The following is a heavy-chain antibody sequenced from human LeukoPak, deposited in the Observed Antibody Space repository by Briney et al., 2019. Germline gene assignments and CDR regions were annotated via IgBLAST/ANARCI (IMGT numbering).Heavy chain of an antibody. Sequence: SETLSLTCAVYGGSFSGYYWSWIRQPPGKGLEWIGEINHSGSTNYNPSLKSRVTISVDTSKNQFSLKLSSVTAADTAVYYCARHPTYCSGGSCYRPYYFDYWGQGTLVTVSS. J-gene: IGHJ4*02. CDR3: ARHPTYCSGGSCYRPYYFDY. CDR1: GGSFSGYY. CDR2: INHSGST. V-gene: IGHV4-34*01. D-gene: IGHD2-15*01.